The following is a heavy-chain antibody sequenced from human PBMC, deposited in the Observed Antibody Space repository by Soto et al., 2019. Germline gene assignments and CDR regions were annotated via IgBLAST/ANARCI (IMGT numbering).Heavy chain of an antibody. V-gene: IGHV3-33*06. CDR1: GFTFSSYG. J-gene: IGHJ4*02. CDR2: IWYDGSNK. CDR3: AKDPPSYSYGSFDY. Sequence: PGGSLRLSCAASGFTFSSYGMHWVRQAPGKGLEWVAVIWYDGSNKYYADSVKGRFTISRDNSKNTLYLQMNSLRVEDTAVYYCAKDPPSYSYGSFDYWGQGTLVTVSS. D-gene: IGHD5-18*01.